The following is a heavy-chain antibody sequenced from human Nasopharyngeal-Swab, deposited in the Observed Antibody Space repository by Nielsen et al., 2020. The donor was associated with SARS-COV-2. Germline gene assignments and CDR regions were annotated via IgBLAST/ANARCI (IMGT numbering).Heavy chain of an antibody. D-gene: IGHD1-14*01. CDR2: IWYDGSNK. Sequence: GGSLRLSCAASGFTFSSYRMHWVRQAPGKGLEWVAVIWYDGSNKYYADSVKGRFTISRDNSKNTLYLQMNSLRAEDTAVYYCARVVSNYYGMDVWGQGTTVTVSS. CDR3: ARVVSNYYGMDV. CDR1: GFTFSSYR. V-gene: IGHV3-33*01. J-gene: IGHJ6*02.